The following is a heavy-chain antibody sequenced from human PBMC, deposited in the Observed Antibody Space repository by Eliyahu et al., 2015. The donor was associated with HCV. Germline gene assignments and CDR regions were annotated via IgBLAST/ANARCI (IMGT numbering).Heavy chain of an antibody. CDR1: GFTXXSYS. J-gene: IGHJ6*02. Sequence: EVQLVESGGGLVQPGGSLRPSCAASGFTXXSYSXNWVRQAPGKGLEWVSYISSSSSTIYYADSVKGRFTISRDNAKNSLYLQMNSLRDEDTAVYYCASDITIFGPNDYYYYYGMDVWGQGTTVTVSS. CDR3: ASDITIFGPNDYYYYYGMDV. V-gene: IGHV3-48*02. D-gene: IGHD3-3*01. CDR2: ISSSSSTI.